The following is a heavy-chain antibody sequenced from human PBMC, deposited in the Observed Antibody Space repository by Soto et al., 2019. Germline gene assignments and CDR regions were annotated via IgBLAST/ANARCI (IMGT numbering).Heavy chain of an antibody. J-gene: IGHJ5*02. CDR1: GFIFGSYA. V-gene: IGHV3-30-3*01. Sequence: HVQLVESGGGVVQPGRSLRFSCAASGFIFGSYAMHWVRQAPGKGLEWVAVITYDGSNQYYADSVKGRFTISRDNSRNTLDLQMNTLRVDDTAVYYCARGYSITYANCHYSSGCDWFDPWGQGAAVTVSS. CDR3: ARGYSITYANCHYSSGCDWFDP. D-gene: IGHD6-19*01. CDR2: ITYDGSNQ.